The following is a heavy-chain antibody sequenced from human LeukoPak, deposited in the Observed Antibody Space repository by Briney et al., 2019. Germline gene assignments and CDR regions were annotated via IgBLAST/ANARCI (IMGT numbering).Heavy chain of an antibody. Sequence: PGGSLRLSCAACGLTFSSYAMSCVRQAPGKGLEWVSAISGSGGNTYYADSVKGRFTISRDNSKNMLYLQMNSLRAEDTAVYYCAKSPNYYGSGSYLDYWGQGTLVTVSS. CDR1: GLTFSSYA. CDR2: ISGSGGNT. V-gene: IGHV3-23*01. CDR3: AKSPNYYGSGSYLDY. J-gene: IGHJ4*02. D-gene: IGHD3-10*01.